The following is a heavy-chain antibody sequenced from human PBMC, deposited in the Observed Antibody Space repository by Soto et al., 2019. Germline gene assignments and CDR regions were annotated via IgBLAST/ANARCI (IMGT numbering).Heavy chain of an antibody. D-gene: IGHD2-15*01. Sequence: QVQLVESGGGLVKPGGSLRLSCAASGFTFSDYYMSWIRQAPGKGLEWVSYISSSGSTIYYADSVKGRFTISRDNAKNSLNRQTNSLRAEDTAVYYCARRHSRYSDLGYFDLWGRGTLVTVSS. J-gene: IGHJ2*01. CDR1: GFTFSDYY. CDR2: ISSSGSTI. V-gene: IGHV3-11*01. CDR3: ARRHSRYSDLGYFDL.